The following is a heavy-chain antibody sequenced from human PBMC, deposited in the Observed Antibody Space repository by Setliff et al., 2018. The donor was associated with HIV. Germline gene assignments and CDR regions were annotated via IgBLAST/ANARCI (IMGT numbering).Heavy chain of an antibody. CDR1: GGSINSYY. Sequence: PSETLSLTCTVSGGSINSYYWNWIRQPPGKGLEWIGYIYTSGSTSYNPSLRSRVTISVDTSKNQFSLKLSSVTAADTAVYYCAGGLHYGLGKFGYWGQGTLVTVSS. V-gene: IGHV4-4*09. J-gene: IGHJ4*02. D-gene: IGHD3-10*01. CDR2: IYTSGST. CDR3: AGGLHYGLGKFGY.